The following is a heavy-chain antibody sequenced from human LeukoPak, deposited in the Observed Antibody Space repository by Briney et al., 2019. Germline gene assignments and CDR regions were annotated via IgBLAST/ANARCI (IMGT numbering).Heavy chain of an antibody. CDR2: INPYSGDT. CDR3: ARDQGSLTRSWYTGY. Sequence: ASVKVSCQASGYTLTGYHIHLVRPAPGPGLAWEGRINPYSGDTNFAQKFQGRVTMTRDTSITTAYMDLSSLTPDDTAVYFCARDQGSLTRSWYTGYWGQGTQVTVSS. J-gene: IGHJ4*02. V-gene: IGHV1-2*06. D-gene: IGHD6-13*01. CDR1: GYTLTGYH.